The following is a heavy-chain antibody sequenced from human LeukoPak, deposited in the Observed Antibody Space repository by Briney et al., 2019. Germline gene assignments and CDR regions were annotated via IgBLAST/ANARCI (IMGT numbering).Heavy chain of an antibody. D-gene: IGHD3-22*01. CDR3: SRQVVGNDY. CDR2: INHSGYT. CDR1: GESSFSSYY. V-gene: IGHV4-34*01. Sequence: SETLSLTCAVYGESSFSSYYWSWIRQTPGGALEWIGEINHSGYTNYNPSLKSRVTLSIDTSKNQFSLGLNSVTAADTAVYYRSRQVVGNDYWGQGTLVTVSS. J-gene: IGHJ4*02.